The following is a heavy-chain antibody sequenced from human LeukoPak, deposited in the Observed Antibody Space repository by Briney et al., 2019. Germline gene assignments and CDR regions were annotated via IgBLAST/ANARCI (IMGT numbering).Heavy chain of an antibody. V-gene: IGHV3-23*01. CDR1: GFTFSNYA. CDR2: LTGSGGST. D-gene: IGHD3-22*01. Sequence: GGSLRLSCAASGFTFSNYAMSWVRQAPGKGLEWVSTLTGSGGSTYYADSVKGRFTISRDNSKHTLYLQMNSLRAEDTAVYYCAKRTYYSDSSSYRAFDYWGEGTLVTVSS. CDR3: AKRTYYSDSSSYRAFDY. J-gene: IGHJ4*02.